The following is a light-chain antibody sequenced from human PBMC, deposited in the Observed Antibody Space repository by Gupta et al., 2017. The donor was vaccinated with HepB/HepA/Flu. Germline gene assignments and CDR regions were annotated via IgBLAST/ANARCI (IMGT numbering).Light chain of an antibody. CDR2: DVN. Sequence: QSALTQPPSAPGTPGQRITISCSGSSSNIGSNSVQWFQQLPGTAPKLLIYDVNQRPSGVPDRFSGSKSGTSASLAISGLQSDDEADYYCAAWDDSLSGRVFGGGTKLTVL. V-gene: IGLV1-44*01. CDR1: SSNIGSNS. J-gene: IGLJ2*01. CDR3: AAWDDSLSGRV.